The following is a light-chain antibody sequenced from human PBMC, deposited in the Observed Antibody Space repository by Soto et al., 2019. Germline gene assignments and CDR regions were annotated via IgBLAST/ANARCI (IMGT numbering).Light chain of an antibody. V-gene: IGLV2-23*02. CDR2: EVN. J-gene: IGLJ3*02. CDR1: SSNVGSYKL. Sequence: QSALTQPASVSGSPGQSITISCTGTSSNVGSYKLVSWYQQHPGKAPKLMIFEVNKRPSGVSNRFSGSKSGNTASLTISGLKVEDEADYYCGSFTTNRIWVFGGGTKLTVL. CDR3: GSFTTNRIWV.